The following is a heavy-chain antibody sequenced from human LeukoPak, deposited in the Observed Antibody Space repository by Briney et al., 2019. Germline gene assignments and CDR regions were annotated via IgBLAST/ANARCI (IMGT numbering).Heavy chain of an antibody. CDR2: INPSGGST. CDR1: GYTFSDYY. D-gene: IGHD1-26*01. Sequence: ASVKVSCKASGYTFSDYYMHWVRQAPGQGLEWMGIINPSGGSTSYAQKFQGRVTMTRDTSTSTVYMELSSLRSEDTAVYYCAREVRVGATLSYYYGMDVWGQGTTVTVSS. V-gene: IGHV1-46*01. CDR3: AREVRVGATLSYYYGMDV. J-gene: IGHJ6*02.